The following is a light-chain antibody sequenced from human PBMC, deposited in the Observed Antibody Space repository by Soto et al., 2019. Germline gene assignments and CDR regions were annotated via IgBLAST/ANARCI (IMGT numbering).Light chain of an antibody. CDR1: QSVSSY. CDR3: QHRGNRPGFT. V-gene: IGKV3-11*01. CDR2: DAS. J-gene: IGKJ3*01. Sequence: EIVLTQSPATLSLSPGERATLSCRASQSVSSYLAWYQQKPGQAPRLLIYDASNRATGIPARFSGSGSGTDFTLTISSLEPEDFAVYYCQHRGNRPGFTFGPGPKWISN.